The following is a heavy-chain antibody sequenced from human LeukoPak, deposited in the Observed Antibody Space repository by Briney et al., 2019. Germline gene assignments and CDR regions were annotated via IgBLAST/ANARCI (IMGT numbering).Heavy chain of an antibody. Sequence: GGSLRLSCAASGFTFSSYWMSWVRQAPGKGLEWVANIKQDGSEKYYVVSVKGRFTISRDNAKNSLYLQMNSLRAEDTAVYYCARVGYYYDSSGYYNNFPHPPFDYWGQGTRVTVSS. D-gene: IGHD3-22*01. CDR2: IKQDGSEK. V-gene: IGHV3-7*01. CDR3: ARVGYYYDSSGYYNNFPHPPFDY. CDR1: GFTFSSYW. J-gene: IGHJ4*02.